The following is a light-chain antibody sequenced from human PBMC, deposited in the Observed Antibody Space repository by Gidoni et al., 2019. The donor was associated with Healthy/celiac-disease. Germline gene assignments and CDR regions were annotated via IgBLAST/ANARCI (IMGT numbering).Light chain of an antibody. Sequence: EIVMTQSPATLSVSPGESATLSCSASQSVSSNLDWYQQKPGQAPRLLIYGASTRATGIPARFSGSGSGTEFTLTISSLQSEDFAVYYCQQYNNWPRTFGQGTKVEIK. J-gene: IGKJ1*01. CDR1: QSVSSN. V-gene: IGKV3-15*01. CDR3: QQYNNWPRT. CDR2: GAS.